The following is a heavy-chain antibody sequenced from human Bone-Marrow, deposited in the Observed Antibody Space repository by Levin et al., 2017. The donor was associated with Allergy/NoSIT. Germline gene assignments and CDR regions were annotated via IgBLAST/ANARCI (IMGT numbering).Heavy chain of an antibody. CDR2: IKNSGTT. Sequence: PSETLSLTCSVSGGSISNSYCSWIRQAPGKGLEWIGYIKNSGTTKYNPSLNSRVTISADTSKNQVSLRLTSVTAADTAVYYCASLGYTISYYDYAMDVWGQGTTVTVSS. J-gene: IGHJ6*02. CDR1: GGSISNSY. D-gene: IGHD5-12*01. CDR3: ASLGYTISYYDYAMDV. V-gene: IGHV4-59*01.